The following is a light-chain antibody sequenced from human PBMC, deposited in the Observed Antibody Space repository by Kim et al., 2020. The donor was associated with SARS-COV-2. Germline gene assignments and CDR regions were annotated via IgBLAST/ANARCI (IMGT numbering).Light chain of an antibody. J-gene: IGLJ2*01. CDR3: CSYAGGHSL. Sequence: AYNYVSWYQQHPGKAPKLMIYEVSTRPSGVPDRFSGSKSGNTASLTVSGLQAEDEADYFCCSYAGGHSLFGGGTQLTVL. V-gene: IGLV2-8*01. CDR1: AYNY. CDR2: EVS.